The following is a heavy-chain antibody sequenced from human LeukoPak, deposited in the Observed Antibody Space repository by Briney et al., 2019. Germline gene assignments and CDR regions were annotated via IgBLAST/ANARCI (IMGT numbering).Heavy chain of an antibody. CDR3: ARAPIGGWYFDL. D-gene: IGHD2-15*01. CDR1: GDSVSSNSAA. CDR2: TYYRSKWSN. V-gene: IGHV6-1*01. Sequence: SQTLSLTSAISGDSVSSNSAAWNWIRQSPSGGLEWLGRTYYRSKWSNDYAVSVKSRITINPDTSQNQFSLQLNSLTPEDTAVYYCARAPIGGWYFDLWGRGTLVTVSS. J-gene: IGHJ2*01.